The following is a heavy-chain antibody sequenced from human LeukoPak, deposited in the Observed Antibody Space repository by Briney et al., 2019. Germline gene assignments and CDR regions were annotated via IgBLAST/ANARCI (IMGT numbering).Heavy chain of an antibody. J-gene: IGHJ4*02. CDR2: ISGSGGST. CDR3: AKDPSSSWEYYFDY. Sequence: GGSLRLSCAASGFTFSSYSMNWVRQAPGKGLEWVSAISGSGGSTYYADSVKGRFTISRDNSKNTLYLQMNSLRAEDTAVYYCAKDPSSSWEYYFDYWGQGTLVTVSS. D-gene: IGHD6-13*01. CDR1: GFTFSSYS. V-gene: IGHV3-23*01.